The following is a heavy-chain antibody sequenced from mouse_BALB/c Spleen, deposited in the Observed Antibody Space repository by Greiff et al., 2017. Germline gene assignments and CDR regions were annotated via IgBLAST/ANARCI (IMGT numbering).Heavy chain of an antibody. D-gene: IGHD2-1*01. CDR2: IWSGGST. Sequence: VHLVESGPGLVQPSQSLSITCTVSGFSLTSYGVHWVRQSPGKGLEWLGVIWSGGSTDYNAAFISRLSISKDNSKSQVFFKMNSLQANDTAIYYCARSPDGNYGGDYFDYWGQGTTLTVSS. CDR3: ARSPDGNYGGDYFDY. J-gene: IGHJ2*01. CDR1: GFSLTSYG. V-gene: IGHV2-2*02.